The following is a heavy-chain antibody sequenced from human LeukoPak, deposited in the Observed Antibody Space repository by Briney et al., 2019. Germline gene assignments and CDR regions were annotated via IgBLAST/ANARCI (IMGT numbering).Heavy chain of an antibody. CDR2: IKFHGHET. Sequence: GRSLRLSCAASGFTFSSYAMHWVRQAPGKGLEWVAFIKFHGHETFYADSVKGRFTISRDNAKNSLYLQMNSLRAEDTAVYYCARDYDYVWGSYAFDYWGQGTLVTVSS. J-gene: IGHJ4*02. CDR1: GFTFSSYA. CDR3: ARDYDYVWGSYAFDY. V-gene: IGHV3-30*04. D-gene: IGHD3-16*01.